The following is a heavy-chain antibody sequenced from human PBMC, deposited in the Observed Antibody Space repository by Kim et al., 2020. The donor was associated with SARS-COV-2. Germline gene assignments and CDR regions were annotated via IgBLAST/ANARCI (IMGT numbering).Heavy chain of an antibody. J-gene: IGHJ4*02. CDR1: GDSISSYY. CDR2: IFYTGST. Sequence: SETLSLTCTVSGDSISSYYWSWIRQPPGKGLEWIGYIFYTGSTNSNPSLKSRVTISVDTSKNQFSLKLTSVTAADTAVYYCARHPKRWPPGVDFVYWGQGALVSDSS. D-gene: IGHD7-27*01. V-gene: IGHV4-59*08. CDR3: ARHPKRWPPGVDFVY.